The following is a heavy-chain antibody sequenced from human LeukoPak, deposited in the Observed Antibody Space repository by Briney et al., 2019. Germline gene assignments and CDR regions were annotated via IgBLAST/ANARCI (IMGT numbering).Heavy chain of an antibody. V-gene: IGHV3-33*01. CDR1: XFTFSNYA. CDR2: IWHDGSPK. CDR3: ATSAHIEVGTAPPPDY. Sequence: GSLRLXXAASXFTFSNYAMHWVRQAPGKGLEWVAVIWHDGSPKYYPDSVKGRFTISIDNSKNTLYLQMSGLRAEDTAVYYCATSAHIEVGTAPPPDYWGQGTLVTVTS. D-gene: IGHD2-21*02. J-gene: IGHJ4*02.